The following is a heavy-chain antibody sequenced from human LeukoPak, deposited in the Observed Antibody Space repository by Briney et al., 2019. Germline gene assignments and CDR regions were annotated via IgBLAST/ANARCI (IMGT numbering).Heavy chain of an antibody. CDR2: ITTSSSTI. J-gene: IGHJ6*04. CDR3: AELGITMIGGV. CDR1: GFTFTSYS. V-gene: IGHV3-48*01. Sequence: GGSLRLSCAASGFTFTSYSMNWVRQAPGKGLEWVSYITTSSSTINYADSVKGRFTISRDNAKNSPYLQMNSLRAEDTAVYYCAELGITMIGGVWGKGTTVTISS. D-gene: IGHD3-10*02.